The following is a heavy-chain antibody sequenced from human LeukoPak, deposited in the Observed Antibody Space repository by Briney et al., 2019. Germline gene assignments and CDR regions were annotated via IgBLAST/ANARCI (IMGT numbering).Heavy chain of an antibody. Sequence: GGSLRLSCAASGSTFSSYWMSWVRQAPGKGLEWVANIKQDGSEKYYVDSVKGRLTISRDNAKNSLYLQMTSLRAEDTAVYYCARGPRYCSGGSCYLVDYYYYMDVWGKGTTVTVSS. CDR2: IKQDGSEK. V-gene: IGHV3-7*01. J-gene: IGHJ6*03. CDR3: ARGPRYCSGGSCYLVDYYYYMDV. D-gene: IGHD2-15*01. CDR1: GSTFSSYW.